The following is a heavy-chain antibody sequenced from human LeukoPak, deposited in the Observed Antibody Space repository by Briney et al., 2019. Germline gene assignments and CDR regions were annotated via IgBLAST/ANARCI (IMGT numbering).Heavy chain of an antibody. V-gene: IGHV4-39*01. CDR2: IYYSGST. CDR1: GGSISSSSYY. CDR3: ASEYYDSSGYGFFDY. Sequence: SETLSLTCTVSGGSISSSSYYWGWIRQPPGKGLEWIGSIYYSGSTYYNPSLKSRVTISVDTSKNQFSLKLSSVTAADTAVYYCASEYYDSSGYGFFDYWGQGTLVTVFS. D-gene: IGHD3-22*01. J-gene: IGHJ4*02.